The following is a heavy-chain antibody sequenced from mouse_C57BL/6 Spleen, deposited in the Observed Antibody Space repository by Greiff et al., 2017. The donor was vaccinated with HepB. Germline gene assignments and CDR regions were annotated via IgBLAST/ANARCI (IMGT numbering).Heavy chain of an antibody. D-gene: IGHD1-1*01. J-gene: IGHJ2*01. CDR2: IYPGSGST. V-gene: IGHV1-55*01. Sequence: VQLQQPGAELVKPGASVKMSCKASGYTFTSYWITWVKQRPGQGLEWIGDIYPGSGSTNYNEKCKSKATLTVDTSSSTAYMQLSSLTSEDSAVYYCARRTTVLHFDYWCQGTTLTVSS. CDR3: ARRTTVLHFDY. CDR1: GYTFTSYW.